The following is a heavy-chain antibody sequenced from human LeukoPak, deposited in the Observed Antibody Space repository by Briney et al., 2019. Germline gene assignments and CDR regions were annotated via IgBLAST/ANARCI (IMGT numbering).Heavy chain of an antibody. CDR1: GYTFTSYA. D-gene: IGHD3-22*01. V-gene: IGHV1-3*01. Sequence: ASVKVSCKASGYTFTSYAMHWVRQAPGQRLEWMGWINAGNGNTKYSQKFQGRVTITRDTSASTAYMELSSLRSEDTAVYYCARVHAYYDSSGYYLPYYFDYWGQGTLVTVSS. J-gene: IGHJ4*02. CDR3: ARVHAYYDSSGYYLPYYFDY. CDR2: INAGNGNT.